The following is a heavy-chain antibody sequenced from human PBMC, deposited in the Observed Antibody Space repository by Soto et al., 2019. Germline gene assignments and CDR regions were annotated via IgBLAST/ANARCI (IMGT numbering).Heavy chain of an antibody. V-gene: IGHV3-23*01. CDR2: ISGSGGNA. Sequence: EVRLLEAGGGLVEPGGSLRLSCAASGITFSSYAMSWARQAPGKGLEWVSTISGSGGNAYYADSVKGRFTISRDNSKHTLYLQMNSLRADDTAVYYCARSFMDVWGQGTTVTVSS. CDR3: ARSFMDV. J-gene: IGHJ6*02. CDR1: GITFSSYA.